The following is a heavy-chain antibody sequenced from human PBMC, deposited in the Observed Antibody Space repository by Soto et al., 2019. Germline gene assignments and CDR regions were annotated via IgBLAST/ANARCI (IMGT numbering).Heavy chain of an antibody. J-gene: IGHJ4*02. V-gene: IGHV1-69*02. CDR2: IIPILGIA. Sequence: GASVKVSCKASGGTFSSYTISWVRQAPGQGLEWMGRIIPILGIANYAQKFQGRVTITADKSTSTAYMELSSLRSEDTAVYYCARAIAARREVLFDYWGQGTLVTVSS. CDR1: GGTFSSYT. CDR3: ARAIAARREVLFDY. D-gene: IGHD6-6*01.